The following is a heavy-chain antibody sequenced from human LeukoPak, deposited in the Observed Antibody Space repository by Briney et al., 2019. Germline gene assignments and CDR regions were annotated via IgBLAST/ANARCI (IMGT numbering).Heavy chain of an antibody. Sequence: GGSLRLSCAASGFTFSSYGMSWVRQAPGKGLEWVSAISGSGGSTYYADSVKGRFTISRDNSKNTLYPQMNSLRAEDTAVYYCAKVGAVAGPKTDAFDIWGQGTMVTVSS. CDR3: AKVGAVAGPKTDAFDI. CDR1: GFTFSSYG. CDR2: ISGSGGST. D-gene: IGHD6-19*01. V-gene: IGHV3-23*01. J-gene: IGHJ3*02.